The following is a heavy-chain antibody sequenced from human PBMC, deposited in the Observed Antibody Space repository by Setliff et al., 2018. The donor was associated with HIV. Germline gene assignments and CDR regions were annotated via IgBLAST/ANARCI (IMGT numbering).Heavy chain of an antibody. V-gene: IGHV4-61*09. CDR3: ARASTMIVVVIKGFDI. D-gene: IGHD3-22*01. Sequence: SETLSLTCTVSGGSISSGSFYWSWIRQPAGKGLEWIGHIYTSGSTDYNPSLKSRVSISVDTSKNQFSLKLSSVTAADTAVYYCARASTMIVVVIKGFDIWGQGTRVTVS. CDR2: IYTSGST. J-gene: IGHJ3*02. CDR1: GGSISSGSFY.